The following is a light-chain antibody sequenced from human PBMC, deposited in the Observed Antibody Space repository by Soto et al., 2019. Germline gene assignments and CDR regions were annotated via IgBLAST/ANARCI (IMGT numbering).Light chain of an antibody. CDR2: GTS. J-gene: IGKJ3*01. V-gene: IGKV1-39*01. Sequence: DIQMTQSPPSLSASVGDTVTITCRASQSIRIALNWYQQKPGKAPNLLIYGTSYLRSGVPSRFSGSASGTDFTLTISGLQPEDFATYYCQQSFTKPYTFGPGTRVYF. CDR3: QQSFTKPYT. CDR1: QSIRIA.